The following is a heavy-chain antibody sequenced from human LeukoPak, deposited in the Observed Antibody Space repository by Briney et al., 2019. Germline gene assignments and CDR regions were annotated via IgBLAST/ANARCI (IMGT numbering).Heavy chain of an antibody. CDR1: GFTFSNFW. CDR3: ARRDSSGWFGYFDY. D-gene: IGHD6-19*01. J-gene: IGHJ4*02. Sequence: PGGSLRLSCAVSGFTFSNFWMTWVRQVPGKGLQWVANIKPDGTEEYYVDSAKGRFTISRDNAKNTLYLQMSSLRAEDTALYYCARRDSSGWFGYFDYWGQGTLVTVST. V-gene: IGHV3-7*05. CDR2: IKPDGTEE.